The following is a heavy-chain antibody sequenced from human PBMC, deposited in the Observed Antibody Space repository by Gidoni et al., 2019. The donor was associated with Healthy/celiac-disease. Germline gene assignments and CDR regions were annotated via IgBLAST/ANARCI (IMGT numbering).Heavy chain of an antibody. J-gene: IGHJ4*02. Sequence: QLQLQESGPGLVKPSETLYLTCTVSGGSIRSSSYYWGWIRQPPGKGLEWIGSIYYSGSTYYTPSLKSRVTISVDTSKNQFSLKLSSVTAADTAVYYCARHPAVAGTGSGYWCQGTLVTVSS. CDR1: GGSIRSSSYY. CDR2: IYYSGST. CDR3: ARHPAVAGTGSGY. V-gene: IGHV4-39*01. D-gene: IGHD6-19*01.